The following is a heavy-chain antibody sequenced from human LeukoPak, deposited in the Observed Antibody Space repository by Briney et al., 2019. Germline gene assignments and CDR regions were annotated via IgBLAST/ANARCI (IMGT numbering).Heavy chain of an antibody. J-gene: IGHJ5*02. Sequence: SQTLSPTRTVAARSISSNYCSWIRQPPGKGLEGIGYIYTSGSTNYNPSLKSRVTISVASSKTPCSLKLSSVTAGDTAVDSCARHDASGTAMVPWSQGTLVTVSS. CDR1: ARSISSNY. D-gene: IGHD5-18*01. CDR2: IYTSGST. CDR3: ARHDASGTAMVP. V-gene: IGHV4-4*09.